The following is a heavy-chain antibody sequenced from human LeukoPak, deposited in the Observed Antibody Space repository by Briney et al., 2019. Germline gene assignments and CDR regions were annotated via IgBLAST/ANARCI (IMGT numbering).Heavy chain of an antibody. J-gene: IGHJ4*02. CDR2: ISSSGSTI. V-gene: IGHV3-48*01. D-gene: IGHD2-15*01. CDR1: GFTFSNYN. CDR3: AIDFLEDTQ. Sequence: GGSLRLSCAASGFTFSNYNMNWVRQAPGKGLEWISYISSSGSTIYYVDSVKGRFTISRDNARNSLYLQMNSLRAEDTAVYYCAIDFLEDTQWGQGTLVTVSS.